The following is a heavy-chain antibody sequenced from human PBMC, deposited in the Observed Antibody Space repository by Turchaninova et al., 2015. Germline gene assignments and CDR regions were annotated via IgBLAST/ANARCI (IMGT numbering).Heavy chain of an antibody. D-gene: IGHD3-3*01. J-gene: IGHJ6*03. CDR1: GFSLSTSGVG. CDR2: IYWDDDK. CDR3: ARGVVITPRYYYMDV. Sequence: QITLKESGPTLVNPTQTLTLTCTFSGFSLSTSGVGVGWVRQPPGKPLEWLAHIYWDDDKRYSPSLKSRLTITKDTSKNQVVLTMTNMDPVDTATYYCARGVVITPRYYYMDVWGKGTTVTVSS. V-gene: IGHV2-5*02.